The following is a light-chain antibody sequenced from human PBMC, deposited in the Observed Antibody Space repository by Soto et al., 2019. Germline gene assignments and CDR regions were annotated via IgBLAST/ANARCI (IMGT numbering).Light chain of an antibody. CDR3: RQALQTMYT. J-gene: IGKJ2*01. CDR1: QSLLHSNGYNY. V-gene: IGKV2-28*01. CDR2: LGA. Sequence: DIVMTQSPLSLPVTTGEPASISCRSSQSLLHSNGYNYLDWYLQKPGQSPQLLISLGANRASGVTERFSGSESGTDFTFKISRVQAEDVGVYYCRQALQTMYTFGQGTKLEIK.